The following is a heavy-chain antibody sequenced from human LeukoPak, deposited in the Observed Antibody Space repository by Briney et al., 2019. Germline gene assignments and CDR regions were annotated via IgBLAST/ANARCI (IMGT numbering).Heavy chain of an antibody. CDR1: RYTFTNYD. V-gene: IGHV1-8*01. CDR2: MNSNSGNT. D-gene: IGHD3-10*01. Sequence: ASVKVSCKASRYTFTNYDIMGVGQATGQGPEWMGWMNSNSGNTGYAQKFQGRVTMTRDTSINTAYMELHSLTSEDTAVYYCARGRGGTVVRGYLDYWGQGTLVTVSS. CDR3: ARGRGGTVVRGYLDY. J-gene: IGHJ4*02.